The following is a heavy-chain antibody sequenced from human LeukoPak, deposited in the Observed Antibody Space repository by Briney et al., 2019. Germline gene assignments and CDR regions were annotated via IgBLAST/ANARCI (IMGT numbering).Heavy chain of an antibody. Sequence: GGSLRLSCAASGFTFSSDWMSWVRKAPGKGLEWVANINPAGSEEYYVDSVEGRFTISRDNAKNSLYLQLNSLRAEDTAVYYCARAPSRPRSFDFWGQGTPVTVSS. V-gene: IGHV3-7*01. CDR2: INPAGSEE. J-gene: IGHJ4*02. CDR1: GFTFSSDW. CDR3: ARAPSRPRSFDF.